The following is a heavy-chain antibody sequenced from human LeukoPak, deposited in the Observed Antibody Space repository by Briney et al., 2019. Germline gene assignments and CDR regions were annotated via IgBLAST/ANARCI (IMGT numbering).Heavy chain of an antibody. D-gene: IGHD6-13*01. CDR3: ARVLAAGTQPYYFDY. CDR1: GFTFSSYA. V-gene: IGHV3-30-3*01. Sequence: GGSLRLSCAAPGFTFSSYAMHWVRQAPGKGLEWVAVISYDGSNKYYADSVKGRFTISRDNSKNTLYLQMNSLRAEDTAVYYCARVLAAGTQPYYFDYWGQGTLVTVSS. CDR2: ISYDGSNK. J-gene: IGHJ4*02.